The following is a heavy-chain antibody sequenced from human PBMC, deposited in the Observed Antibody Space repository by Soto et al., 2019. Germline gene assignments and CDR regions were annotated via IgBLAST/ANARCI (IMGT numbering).Heavy chain of an antibody. V-gene: IGHV4-59*08. CDR2: VYYIGNT. J-gene: IGHJ4*02. Sequence: PSETLALTCTVSGGSMSSFYWSWIRQPPGKGLEWIGYVYYIGNTNYNPSLKGRVSLSLDTSKNQFSLKLSSVTAADTAVYYCARLGGSYAVPHFDYWGQGTLVTVSS. D-gene: IGHD1-26*01. CDR1: GGSMSSFY. CDR3: ARLGGSYAVPHFDY.